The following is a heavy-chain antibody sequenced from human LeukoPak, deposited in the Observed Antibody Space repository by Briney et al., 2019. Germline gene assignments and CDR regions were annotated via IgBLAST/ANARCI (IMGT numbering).Heavy chain of an antibody. CDR2: INHSGST. J-gene: IGHJ5*02. Sequence: SETLSLTCAVYGGSFSGYYWSWIRQPPGKGLEWIGEINHSGSTNYNPSLKSRVTISVDTSKNQFSLKLSSVTAADTAVYYCARGPPPRFRDWFDLWGQGTLVTVSS. CDR3: ARGPPPRFRDWFDL. V-gene: IGHV4-34*01. CDR1: GGSFSGYY. D-gene: IGHD2-21*01.